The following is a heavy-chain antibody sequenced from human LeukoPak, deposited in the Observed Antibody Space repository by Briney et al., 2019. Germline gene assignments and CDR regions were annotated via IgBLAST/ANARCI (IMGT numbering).Heavy chain of an antibody. D-gene: IGHD3-3*01. CDR1: GGSISSSSYY. J-gene: IGHJ5*02. CDR2: IYYSGST. V-gene: IGHV4-39*01. Sequence: TTSETLSLTCTVSGGSISSSSYYWGWIRQPPGKWLEWIGSIYYSGSTYYNPSLKSRVTISVDTSKNQFSLKLSSVTAADTAVYYCARHRLRFPGWFDPWGQRTLVTVSS. CDR3: ARHRLRFPGWFDP.